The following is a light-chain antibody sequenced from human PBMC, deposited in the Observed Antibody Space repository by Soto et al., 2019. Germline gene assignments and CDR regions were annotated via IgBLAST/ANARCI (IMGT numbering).Light chain of an antibody. Sequence: ETVLTQSPGTLSLSPGDRATLSCRASQSVSSAYLAWYQQKPGQAPRLLIYGASSRATGIPDRFSGSGSGTDFTLSISRLEPEDFEVYYCQQYATSRWTFGQGTKVEIK. CDR2: GAS. CDR3: QQYATSRWT. J-gene: IGKJ1*01. V-gene: IGKV3-20*01. CDR1: QSVSSAY.